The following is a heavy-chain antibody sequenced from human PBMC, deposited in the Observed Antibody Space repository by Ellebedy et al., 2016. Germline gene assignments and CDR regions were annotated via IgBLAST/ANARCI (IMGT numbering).Heavy chain of an antibody. V-gene: IGHV3-74*01. CDR1: GFIFSSDW. CDR3: VRDLGVTSSYLDT. CDR2: VRGDGTST. Sequence: GESLKISCAASGFIFSSDWMHWVRQAPGKGLVLVSRVRGDGTSTNYADFVKGRFTISREKVKNTVFLQMSSLRADDTAIYYCVRDLGVTSSYLDTWGQGTLVTVSS. J-gene: IGHJ4*02. D-gene: IGHD2/OR15-2a*01.